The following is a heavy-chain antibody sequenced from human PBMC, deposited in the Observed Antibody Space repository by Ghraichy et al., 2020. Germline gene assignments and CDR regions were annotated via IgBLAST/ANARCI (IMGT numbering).Heavy chain of an antibody. J-gene: IGHJ4*02. D-gene: IGHD2/OR15-2a*01. V-gene: IGHV4-59*08. CDR3: AKRGNNSWRFDY. CDR2: IHYSATT. CDR1: GGSISSYY. Sequence: SETLSLTCTVSGGSISSYYWSWIRQPPGKGLEWIGSIHYSATTNYNPSLKSRLTMSVDTSKNQFSLKLSSVTAADTAVYYCAKRGNNSWRFDYWGQGTLVTVSS.